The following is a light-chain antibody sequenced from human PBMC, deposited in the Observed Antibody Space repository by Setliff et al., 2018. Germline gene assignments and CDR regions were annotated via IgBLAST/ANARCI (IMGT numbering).Light chain of an antibody. CDR2: RSD. J-gene: IGLJ2*01. CDR1: GSNIGNNY. V-gene: IGLV1-47*01. CDR3: AAWDASLSGPV. Sequence: QSVLTQPPSVSGTPGQRVSISCSGSGSNIGNNYVCWYQRLPGAAPKLLVHRSDQRPSGVPDRFSGSKSGTSASLTISGLRSEDEADYFCAAWDASLSGPVFGGGT.